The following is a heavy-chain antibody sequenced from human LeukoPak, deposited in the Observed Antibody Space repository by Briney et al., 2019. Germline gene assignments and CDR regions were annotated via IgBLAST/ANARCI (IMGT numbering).Heavy chain of an antibody. CDR3: ARTTTVRGTYYMDV. J-gene: IGHJ6*03. D-gene: IGHD3-10*01. Sequence: PGGSLRLSCAGSGFTFSSYWMSWVRQAPGKGLEWVANIKQDGSEKYYADSVKGRFTISRDNSKNTLYLQMNSLRAEDTAVYYCARTTTVRGTYYMDVWGKGTTVTVSS. CDR2: IKQDGSEK. CDR1: GFTFSSYW. V-gene: IGHV3-7*03.